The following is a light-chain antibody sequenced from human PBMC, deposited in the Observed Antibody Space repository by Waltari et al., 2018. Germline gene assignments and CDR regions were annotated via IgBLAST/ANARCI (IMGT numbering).Light chain of an antibody. V-gene: IGKV3-11*01. J-gene: IGKJ4*01. CDR2: EAS. CDR1: QSVSDY. CDR3: QHRSTWRHT. Sequence: VLTQSPATLSLSPGERATLSCRASQSVSDYLVWYQQKPGQAPRLLIYEASKRATGIPPRFSGSGSGTDFTLTISSLEPEDIAVYYCQHRSTWRHTFGGGTKVEIK.